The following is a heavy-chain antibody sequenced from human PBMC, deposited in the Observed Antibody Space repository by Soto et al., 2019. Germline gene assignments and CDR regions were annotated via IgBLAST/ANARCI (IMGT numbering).Heavy chain of an antibody. D-gene: IGHD2-21*02. J-gene: IGHJ4*02. V-gene: IGHV3-33*01. CDR1: GFTFISYG. Sequence: GGSLRLSCAASGFTFISYGMHWVRQAPGKGLEWVAVIWYDGSNKYYADSVKGRFTISRDNSKNTLYLQMNSLRAEDTAVYYCARDCYGGDCYRFDYWGQGSLVTVSS. CDR3: ARDCYGGDCYRFDY. CDR2: IWYDGSNK.